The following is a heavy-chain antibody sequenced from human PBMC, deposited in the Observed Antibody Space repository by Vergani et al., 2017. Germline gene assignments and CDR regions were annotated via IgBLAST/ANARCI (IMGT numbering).Heavy chain of an antibody. CDR3: ARGDYGILTGYRY. CDR2: INPSGGHK. V-gene: IGHV1-46*03. Sequence: QVQVVQSGAEVKKSGASVKVSCKTSGYTFSNYYMHWVRQAPGQGLEWMGIINPSGGHKNYAQKFQGRVTMTRDTSTSTVYMVLSSLRSEDTAIYYCARGDYGILTGYRYWGQGTLVTVSA. J-gene: IGHJ4*02. CDR1: GYTFSNYY. D-gene: IGHD3-9*01.